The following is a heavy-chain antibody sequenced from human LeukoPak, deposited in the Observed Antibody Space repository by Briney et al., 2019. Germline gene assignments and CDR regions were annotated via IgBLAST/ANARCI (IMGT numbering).Heavy chain of an antibody. CDR1: GGTFSSYA. CDR2: IIPIFGTA. CDR3: AGLVSYYDILTGYRY. D-gene: IGHD3-9*01. J-gene: IGHJ4*02. Sequence: ASVKVSCKASGGTFSSYAISWVRQAPGQGLEWMGGIIPIFGTANYAQKFQGRVTTTTDESTSTAYMELSSLRSEDTAVYYCAGLVSYYDILTGYRYWGQGTLVTVSS. V-gene: IGHV1-69*05.